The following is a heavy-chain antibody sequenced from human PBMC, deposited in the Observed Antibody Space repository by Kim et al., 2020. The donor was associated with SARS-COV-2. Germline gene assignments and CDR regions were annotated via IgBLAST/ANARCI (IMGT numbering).Heavy chain of an antibody. CDR2: IWYDGSNK. J-gene: IGHJ6*02. V-gene: IGHV3-33*01. D-gene: IGHD6-13*01. CDR3: ARGRKEQQLVRLRYYYYGMDV. Sequence: GGSLRLSCAASGFTFSSYGMHWVRQAPGKGLEWVAVIWYDGSNKYYADSVKGRFTISRDNSKNTLYLQMNSLRAEDTAVYYCARGRKEQQLVRLRYYYYGMDVWGQGTTVTVSS. CDR1: GFTFSSYG.